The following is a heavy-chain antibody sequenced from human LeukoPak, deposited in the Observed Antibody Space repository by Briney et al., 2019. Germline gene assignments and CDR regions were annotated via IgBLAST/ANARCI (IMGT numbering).Heavy chain of an antibody. J-gene: IGHJ4*02. D-gene: IGHD2-21*02. CDR2: IYYSGST. Sequence: SETLSLTCTVSGGSISSYYWRWIRQPPGKGLEWIGYIYYSGSTNYNPSLKSRVTISVDTSKNQFSLKLSSVTAADTAVYYCASQPGGVTNFFDYWGQGTLVTVSS. CDR3: ASQPGGVTNFFDY. CDR1: GGSISSYY. V-gene: IGHV4-59*08.